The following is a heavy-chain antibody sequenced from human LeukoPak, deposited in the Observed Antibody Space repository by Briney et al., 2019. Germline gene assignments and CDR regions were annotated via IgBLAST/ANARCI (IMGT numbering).Heavy chain of an antibody. CDR2: INPNSGGT. CDR3: ARYGYSSSSYRWFDP. Sequence: GAPVKVSCKASGYTFTGYYMHWVRQAPGQGLEWMGWINPNSGGTNYAQKLQGRVTMTTDTSTSTAYMELRSLRSDDTAVYYCARYGYSSSSYRWFDPWGQGTLVTVSS. J-gene: IGHJ5*02. D-gene: IGHD6-13*01. CDR1: GYTFTGYY. V-gene: IGHV1-2*02.